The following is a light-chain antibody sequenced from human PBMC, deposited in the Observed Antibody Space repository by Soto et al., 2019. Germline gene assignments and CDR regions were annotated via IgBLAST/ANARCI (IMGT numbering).Light chain of an antibody. CDR1: QSVSSSY. CDR3: QHYCTAPPGFT. V-gene: IGKV3-20*01. J-gene: IGKJ3*01. CDR2: AAS. Sequence: EIVLTQSPGTLSLSPGDRATLSCRASQSVSSSYLAWYQQKPGQAPRLLIYAASSRATGIPDRFSGSGSGTDFTLTISRLEPEDFAVYYCQHYCTAPPGFTFCPGTKVDVK.